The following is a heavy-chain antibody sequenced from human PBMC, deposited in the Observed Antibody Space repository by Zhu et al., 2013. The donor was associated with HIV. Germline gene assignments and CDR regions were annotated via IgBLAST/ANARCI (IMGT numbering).Heavy chain of an antibody. V-gene: IGHV1-2*02. CDR2: INPNTGAT. CDR1: GYTFSAYF. J-gene: IGHJ3*02. CDR3: AGDGPPPRAYDI. Sequence: QVQLVQSGAEVKKPGASVKVSCKAAGYTFSAYFIHWVRQAPGQGLEWMGWINPNTGATNYAQKFQGRVTLTSDTSINVVYMEVSRLTSDDSTIYYCAGDGPPPRAYDIWGQGTMVTVS.